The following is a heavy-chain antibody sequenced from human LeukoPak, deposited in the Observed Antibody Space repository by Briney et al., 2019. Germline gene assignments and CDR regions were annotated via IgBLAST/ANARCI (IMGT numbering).Heavy chain of an antibody. D-gene: IGHD1-26*01. CDR3: ARSWDARLNFDY. Sequence: GGSLRLSCAASGFTIRRNYMNWVRQTPGKGLEWVSVIYSGGSTYYADSVKGRFTISRDNSKNTLYLQMDSLRTEDTAVYYCARSWDARLNFDYWGQGTLVTVSS. CDR1: GFTIRRNY. J-gene: IGHJ4*02. CDR2: IYSGGST. V-gene: IGHV3-66*02.